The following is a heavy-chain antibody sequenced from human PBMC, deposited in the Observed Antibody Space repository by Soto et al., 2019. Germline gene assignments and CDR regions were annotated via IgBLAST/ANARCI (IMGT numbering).Heavy chain of an antibody. Sequence: QVQLVQSGAEVKKPGASVKVSCKASGYTFTSYAMHWVRQAPGQRLEWMGWINAGNGNTKYSQKFQGRVTITRDTAASTADMELNSLRYEETAVYYCARDVIQYCISSSCYPNWYIDVWGKGTTVTVSS. CDR2: INAGNGNT. J-gene: IGHJ6*03. V-gene: IGHV1-3*01. CDR1: GYTFTSYA. D-gene: IGHD2-2*01. CDR3: ARDVIQYCISSSCYPNWYIDV.